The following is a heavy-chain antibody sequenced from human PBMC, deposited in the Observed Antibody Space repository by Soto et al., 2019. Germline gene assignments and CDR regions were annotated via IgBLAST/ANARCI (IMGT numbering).Heavy chain of an antibody. CDR1: GFTFSRSA. CDR3: ATDTLTTSCYYYYYYYGMDV. J-gene: IGHJ6*02. CDR2: IVVGGGNT. Sequence: ASVKVSCKASGFTFSRSAVQRVRQARGQRLERIGWIVVGGGNTKYAQKFQERVTITMDMSTSTAYMELSSLRSYDTAVYYCATDTLTTSCYYYYYYYGMDVWGQVTTVTVSS. V-gene: IGHV1-58*01. D-gene: IGHD3-22*01.